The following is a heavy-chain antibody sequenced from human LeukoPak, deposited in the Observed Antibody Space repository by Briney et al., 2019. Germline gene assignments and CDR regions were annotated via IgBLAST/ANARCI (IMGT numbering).Heavy chain of an antibody. CDR1: GFTSSSYG. D-gene: IGHD5-24*01. J-gene: IGHJ6*02. CDR2: ISYDGSNK. Sequence: GGSLRLSCAASGFTSSSYGMHWVRQAPGKGLEWVAVISYDGSNKYYADSVKGRFTISRDNSKNTLYLQMNSLRAEDTAVYYCARSGDGYNYNYYYGMGVWGQGTTVTVSS. CDR3: ARSGDGYNYNYYYGMGV. V-gene: IGHV3-30*03.